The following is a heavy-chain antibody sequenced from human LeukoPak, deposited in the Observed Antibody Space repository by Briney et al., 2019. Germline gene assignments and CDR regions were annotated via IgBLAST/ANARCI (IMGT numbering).Heavy chain of an antibody. Sequence: SETLSLTCTVSGYSITSGYYWGWIRQPPGKGLEWIGSIYHSGSTYYNPSLKSRVTISVDTSKNQLSLKLTSVTAADTAVYYCARGPTTMTRAFDYWGQGTLVTVSS. D-gene: IGHD4-11*01. V-gene: IGHV4-38-2*02. CDR2: IYHSGST. CDR1: GYSITSGYY. J-gene: IGHJ4*02. CDR3: ARGPTTMTRAFDY.